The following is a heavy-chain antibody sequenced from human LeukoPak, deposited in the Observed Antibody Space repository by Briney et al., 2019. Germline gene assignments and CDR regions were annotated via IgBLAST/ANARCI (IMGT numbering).Heavy chain of an antibody. D-gene: IGHD5-12*01. V-gene: IGHV3-23*01. CDR2: ISGSGGST. Sequence: PGGSLRLSCAASGFTFSSYAMSWVRQAPGKGLEWVSAISGSGGSTYYADSVKGRFTISRDNSKNTLYLQMNSLRAEDTAVYYCAKVAGQRWLQLRGPFDYWGQGPLVTVPS. J-gene: IGHJ4*02. CDR3: AKVAGQRWLQLRGPFDY. CDR1: GFTFSSYA.